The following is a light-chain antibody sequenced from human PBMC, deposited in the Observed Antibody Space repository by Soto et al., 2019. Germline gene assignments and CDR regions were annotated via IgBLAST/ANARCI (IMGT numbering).Light chain of an antibody. CDR1: SSDAGGHDY. J-gene: IGLJ3*02. Sequence: QSALTQPASVSGSPGQSVTISCTGTSSDAGGHDYVSWYQQHPGDAPKLMIYQVTKWPSGVSHRFSGSKSGNTASLTISGLQPDDEAEYYCASYTSSGTLVFGGGTKLTVL. CDR3: ASYTSSGTLV. CDR2: QVT. V-gene: IGLV2-14*03.